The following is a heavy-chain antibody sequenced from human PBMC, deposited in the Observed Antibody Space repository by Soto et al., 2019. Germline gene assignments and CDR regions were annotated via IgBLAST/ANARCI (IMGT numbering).Heavy chain of an antibody. CDR3: ARYDSSGYYWPYYYYGMDV. D-gene: IGHD3-22*01. Sequence: GGSLRLSCAASGFTFSTYSMNWVRQAPGKGLEWVSSISSSSSYIYYADSVKGRFTISRDNAKNSLYLQMNSLRAEDTAVYYCARYDSSGYYWPYYYYGMDVWGQGTSVTVSS. J-gene: IGHJ6*02. CDR1: GFTFSTYS. CDR2: ISSSSSYI. V-gene: IGHV3-21*01.